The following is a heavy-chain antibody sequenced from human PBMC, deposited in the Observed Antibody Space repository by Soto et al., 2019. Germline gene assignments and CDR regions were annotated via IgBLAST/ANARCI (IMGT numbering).Heavy chain of an antibody. D-gene: IGHD5-18*01. J-gene: IGHJ4*02. CDR1: GYTFSSYD. CDR2: VNPQSGNT. CDR3: ARRARVGRQLWFPFDY. Sequence: QVQLVQSGAEVRKPGASVKVSCKGSGYTFSSYDINWVRQASGQGLEWMGWVNPQSGNTGYAQKCQGRVTMTRDLFIKXVYMELSSLTSEDTAVYYCARRARVGRQLWFPFDYWAQGTLVTVSS. V-gene: IGHV1-8*01.